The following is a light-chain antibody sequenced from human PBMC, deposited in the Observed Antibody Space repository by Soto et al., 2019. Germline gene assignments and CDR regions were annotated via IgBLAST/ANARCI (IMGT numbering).Light chain of an antibody. CDR1: SSNIGSNY. CDR3: AAWDDSLSGVV. V-gene: IGLV1-47*01. J-gene: IGLJ2*01. CDR2: RNN. Sequence: QSVLTQPPSASGTPGQRVTISCSGSSSNIGSNYVYWYQQLPGTAPKLLIYRNNQRPSGVPDRCSGSKSGTSASLAISGLRSEDEADHYCAAWDDSLSGVVFGGGTKLTVL.